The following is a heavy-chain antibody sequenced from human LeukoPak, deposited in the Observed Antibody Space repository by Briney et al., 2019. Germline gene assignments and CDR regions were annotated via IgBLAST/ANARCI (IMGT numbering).Heavy chain of an antibody. Sequence: SETLSLTCTVSGDSISNYYCDWIRQPPGKGLEWIGYIYYSGTTNYNPSLKSRVTISVDTSKNQFSLKLSSVTAADTAVYYCVRESYSRYFDYWGQGSLVTVSS. CDR2: IYYSGTT. D-gene: IGHD4-11*01. V-gene: IGHV4-59*01. J-gene: IGHJ4*02. CDR3: VRESYSRYFDY. CDR1: GDSISNYY.